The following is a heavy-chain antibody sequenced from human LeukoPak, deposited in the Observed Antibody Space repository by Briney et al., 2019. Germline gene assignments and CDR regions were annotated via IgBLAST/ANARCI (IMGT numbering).Heavy chain of an antibody. CDR3: ARDRPRDGYNGYYYYGMDV. Sequence: GGSLRLSCAASGFTFSDYYMSWIRQAPGKGLEWVSYISSSGSTIYYADSVKGRFTISRDNAKNSLYLQMNSLRAEDTAVYYCARDRPRDGYNGYYYYGMDVWGQGTTVTVSS. J-gene: IGHJ6*02. CDR1: GFTFSDYY. D-gene: IGHD5-24*01. V-gene: IGHV3-11*01. CDR2: ISSSGSTI.